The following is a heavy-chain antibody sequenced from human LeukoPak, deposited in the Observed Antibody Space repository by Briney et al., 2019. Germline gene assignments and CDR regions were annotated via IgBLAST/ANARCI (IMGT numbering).Heavy chain of an antibody. CDR2: IRSKADNYAT. CDR1: GFSFSGYG. J-gene: IGHJ3*02. V-gene: IGHV3-73*01. D-gene: IGHD6-19*01. Sequence: GGSLRLSCAASGFSFSGYGMHWVRQASGKGLEWVGHIRSKADNYATVYGASVKGRFSITRDDSENTAYLQMNSLRAEDTAVYYCARNGAVADGEAFDIWGQGTMVTVSS. CDR3: ARNGAVADGEAFDI.